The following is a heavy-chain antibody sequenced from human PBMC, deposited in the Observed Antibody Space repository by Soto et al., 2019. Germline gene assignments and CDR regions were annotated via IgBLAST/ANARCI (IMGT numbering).Heavy chain of an antibody. V-gene: IGHV1-18*01. D-gene: IGHD2-15*01. Sequence: ASVKVSCKAPRYTFTRYGISWVRQAPGQGLEWMGWISTYNENTKYAQKFQGRVTLTTDTSTSTAYMELRSLTSDDTAVYYCAREGYCSSGSCALYSHEFFGMDVWGQGTTVTVSS. J-gene: IGHJ6*02. CDR2: ISTYNENT. CDR3: AREGYCSSGSCALYSHEFFGMDV. CDR1: RYTFTRYG.